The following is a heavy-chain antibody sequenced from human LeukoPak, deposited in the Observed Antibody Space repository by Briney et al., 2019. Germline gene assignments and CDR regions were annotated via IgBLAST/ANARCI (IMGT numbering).Heavy chain of an antibody. CDR3: ARSDYYYYYMDV. Sequence: ASVKVSCKASGYPFTGYYVHWVRQAPGQGIEWMGWINPNSGGTDYAQKFQGRVTMTRDTSISTAYMELSRLRSDDTAVYYCARSDYYYYYMDVWGKGTTVTVSS. CDR1: GYPFTGYY. J-gene: IGHJ6*03. CDR2: INPNSGGT. V-gene: IGHV1-2*02.